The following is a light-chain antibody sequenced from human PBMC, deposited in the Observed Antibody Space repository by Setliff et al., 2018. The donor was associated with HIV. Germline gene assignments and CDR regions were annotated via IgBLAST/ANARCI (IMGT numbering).Light chain of an antibody. V-gene: IGLV2-14*03. CDR2: EVR. Sequence: LTQPASVSGSPGQSITISCTGTGSDVGGYNYVSWYQQHPGKAPKLIIYEVRHRPSGVSNRFSGSKSGNTASLTISGLQAEDEADYYCSSYAITNTLPFGTGTKVTVL. CDR1: GSDVGGYNY. CDR3: SSYAITNTLP. J-gene: IGLJ1*01.